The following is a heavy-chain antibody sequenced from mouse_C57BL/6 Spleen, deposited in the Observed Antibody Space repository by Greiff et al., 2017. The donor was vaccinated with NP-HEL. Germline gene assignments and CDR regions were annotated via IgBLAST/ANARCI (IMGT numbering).Heavy chain of an antibody. J-gene: IGHJ4*01. CDR2: IRNKANGYTS. CDR3: ARYNCCGSSYGEYAMDY. Sequence: EVKLMESGGGLVQPGGSLSLSCAASGFTFTDYYMRWVRQPPGKALEWLGFIRNKANGYTSEYSASVKGRLTISRVNSQSILYLQMNALRAEDSAAYYCARYNCCGSSYGEYAMDYWGQGTSVTVSS. D-gene: IGHD1-1*01. CDR1: GFTFTDYY. V-gene: IGHV7-3*01.